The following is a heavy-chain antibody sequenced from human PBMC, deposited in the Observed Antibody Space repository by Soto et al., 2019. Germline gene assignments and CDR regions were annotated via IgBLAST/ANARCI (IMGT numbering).Heavy chain of an antibody. V-gene: IGHV4-30-4*01. D-gene: IGHD2-2*02. J-gene: IGHJ5*02. CDR2: NYYSGST. CDR3: ARERVPAGIHHTWFDP. CDR1: GGSIRSGHYY. Sequence: QVQLQESGPGLVKPSQTLSLTCSVSGGSIRSGHYYWSWIRQPPGKGLEWIGYNYYSGSTYYNPSLWSRVTISLDTSNNQFSLKLSSVTAADTAVYYCARERVPAGIHHTWFDPWGQGTLVTVSS.